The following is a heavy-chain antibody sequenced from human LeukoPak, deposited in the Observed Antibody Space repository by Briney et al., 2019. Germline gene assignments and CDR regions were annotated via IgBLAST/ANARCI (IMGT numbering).Heavy chain of an antibody. Sequence: GESLKISCQGSGYSFTSYWISWVRQMPGKGLEWMGRIDPSDSYTNYSPSFQGHVIISADKSISTAYLQWSSLKASDTAMYYCARHPYSSGWRWVDYWGQGTLVTVSS. CDR2: IDPSDSYT. D-gene: IGHD6-19*01. V-gene: IGHV5-10-1*01. J-gene: IGHJ4*02. CDR3: ARHPYSSGWRWVDY. CDR1: GYSFTSYW.